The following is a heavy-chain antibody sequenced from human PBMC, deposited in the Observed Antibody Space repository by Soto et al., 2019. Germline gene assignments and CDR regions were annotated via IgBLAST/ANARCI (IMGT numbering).Heavy chain of an antibody. CDR3: AKEGYSGYDRYYFDY. CDR2: ISGGGGST. CDR1: GFTFSSYA. J-gene: IGHJ4*02. Sequence: GGSLRLSCAASGFTFSSYAMSWVRQAPGKGLEWVSAISGGGGSTYYADSVKGRFTISRDNSKNTLYLQMNSLRAEDTAVYYCAKEGYSGYDRYYFDYWGQGTLVTVSS. D-gene: IGHD5-12*01. V-gene: IGHV3-23*01.